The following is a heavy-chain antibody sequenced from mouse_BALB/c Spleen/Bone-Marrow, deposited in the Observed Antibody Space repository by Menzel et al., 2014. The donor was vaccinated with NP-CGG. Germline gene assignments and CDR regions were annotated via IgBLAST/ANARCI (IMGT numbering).Heavy chain of an antibody. CDR3: ARRRTFITSVVDYFDV. CDR2: IYPGDGNT. Sequence: QVHVKQSGPELVKPGASVKISCRASGYVFSSSWMNWVKQRPGQGLEWIGRIYPGDGNTNYNGKFKGKATLTADTSSSTAYMQISSLASVDSAVYFFARRRTFITSVVDYFDVWGAGTTVTVSS. D-gene: IGHD1-1*02. J-gene: IGHJ1*01. CDR1: GYVFSSSW. V-gene: IGHV1-82*01.